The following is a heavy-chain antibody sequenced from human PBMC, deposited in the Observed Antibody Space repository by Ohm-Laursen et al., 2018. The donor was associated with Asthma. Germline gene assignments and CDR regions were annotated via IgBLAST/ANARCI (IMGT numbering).Heavy chain of an antibody. CDR2: IYYSGST. CDR1: GGSISSSNW. CDR3: ARLDCSGGSCYSVGY. Sequence: TLSLTCAVSGGSISSSNWWSWVRQPPGKGLEWIGSIYYSGSTCYNPSLKSRVTISVDTSKNQFSLKLSSVTAADTAVYYCARLDCSGGSCYSVGYWGQGTLVTVSS. D-gene: IGHD2-15*01. J-gene: IGHJ4*02. V-gene: IGHV4-39*01.